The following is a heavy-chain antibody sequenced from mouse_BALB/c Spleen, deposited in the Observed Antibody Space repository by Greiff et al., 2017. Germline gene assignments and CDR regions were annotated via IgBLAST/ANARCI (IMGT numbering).Heavy chain of an antibody. D-gene: IGHD2-4*01. V-gene: IGHV2-2*02. CDR3: ARKGDYDGRSAMDY. Sequence: VKLMESGPGLVQPSQSLSITCTVSGFSLTSYGVHWVRQSPGKGLEWLGVIWSGGSTDYNAAFISRLSISKDNSKSQVFFKMNSLQANDTAIYYCARKGDYDGRSAMDYWGQGTSVTVSS. J-gene: IGHJ4*01. CDR2: IWSGGST. CDR1: GFSLTSYG.